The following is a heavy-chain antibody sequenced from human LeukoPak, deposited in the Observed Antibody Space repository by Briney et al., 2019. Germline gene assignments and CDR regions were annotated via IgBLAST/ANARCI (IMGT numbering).Heavy chain of an antibody. CDR1: GGSISSSSYY. V-gene: IGHV4-39*01. Sequence: SETLSLTCTVSGGSISSSSYYWGWIRQPPGKGLEWIGSIYYSGSTYYNLSLKSRVTISVDTSKNQFSLKLSSVTAADTAVYYCARHRGYSKYYYDSSGYQPRAAFDIWGQGTMVTVSS. J-gene: IGHJ3*02. D-gene: IGHD3-22*01. CDR3: ARHRGYSKYYYDSSGYQPRAAFDI. CDR2: IYYSGST.